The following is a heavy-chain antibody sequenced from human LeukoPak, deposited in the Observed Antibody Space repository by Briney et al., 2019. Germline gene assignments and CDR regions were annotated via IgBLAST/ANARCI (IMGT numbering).Heavy chain of an antibody. CDR3: ARDKTPSRYYYYYYMDV. CDR2: INQDGSEK. J-gene: IGHJ6*03. V-gene: IGHV3-7*01. CDR1: GFTFSSYW. D-gene: IGHD2-15*01. Sequence: PGGSLRLSCAASGFTFSSYWMSWVRQAPGKGLEWVANINQDGSEKYYVDSVKGRFTISRDNAKNSLYLQMNSLRAEDTAVYYCARDKTPSRYYYYYYMDVWGKGTTVTVSS.